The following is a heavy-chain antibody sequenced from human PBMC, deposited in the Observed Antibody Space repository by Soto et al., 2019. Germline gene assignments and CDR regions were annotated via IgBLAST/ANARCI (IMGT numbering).Heavy chain of an antibody. CDR1: GYGFTNYA. CDR2: INTANGHT. CDR3: AMYHFFCSSTSCYGRTNGMDV. D-gene: IGHD2-2*01. J-gene: IGHJ6*02. V-gene: IGHV1-3*04. Sequence: ASVKVSCKASGYGFTNYAMHWGRQAPGQRLEWMGWINTANGHTEYSQSLQGRVTITRDTSARTVYMELSSLRSEDTAVYYCAMYHFFCSSTSCYGRTNGMDVWGQGPTVTV.